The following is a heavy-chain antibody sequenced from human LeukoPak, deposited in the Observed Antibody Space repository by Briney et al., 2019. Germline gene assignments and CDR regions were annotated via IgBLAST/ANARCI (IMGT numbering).Heavy chain of an antibody. CDR1: GGTFSSYA. CDR3: ARLVTGAP. J-gene: IGHJ4*02. V-gene: IGHV1-69*13. D-gene: IGHD3-10*01. Sequence: ASVKVSCKASGGTFSSYAISWVRQAPGQGLEWMGGIIPIFGTANYAQKFQGRVTITADESTSTAHMELSSLRSADTAVYYCARLVTGAPWGQGTLVTVSS. CDR2: IIPIFGTA.